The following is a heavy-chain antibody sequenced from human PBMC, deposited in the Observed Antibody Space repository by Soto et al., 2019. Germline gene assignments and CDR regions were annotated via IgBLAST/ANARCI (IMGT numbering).Heavy chain of an antibody. Sequence: QVQLQESGPGLVKPSGTLALACDVSGDSINSNDWWSWVRQPPGKGLEWIGEVFHSGTTTYNPSLKSRVTLSIDKAKNQFFLRLYSVTAADTAIYYCARTVRERVAAANHWYFDLWGRGKLVAVSS. CDR1: GDSINSNDW. D-gene: IGHD6-19*01. CDR3: ARTVRERVAAANHWYFDL. CDR2: VFHSGTT. V-gene: IGHV4-4*02. J-gene: IGHJ2*01.